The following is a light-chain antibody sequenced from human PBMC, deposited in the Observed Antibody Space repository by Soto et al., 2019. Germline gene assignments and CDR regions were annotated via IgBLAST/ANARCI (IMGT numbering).Light chain of an antibody. V-gene: IGKV3-15*01. CDR3: QQYNNWPRT. CDR2: GAS. Sequence: EIVMTQYTGTLSVSPGERATLCCRASETVSRNLAWYQQKPGQAPRLLIYGASSRATDIPTRFSGSGSGTEFTLTISSLQSEDFAVYYCQQYNNWPRTFGQGTKVDI. J-gene: IGKJ1*01. CDR1: ETVSRN.